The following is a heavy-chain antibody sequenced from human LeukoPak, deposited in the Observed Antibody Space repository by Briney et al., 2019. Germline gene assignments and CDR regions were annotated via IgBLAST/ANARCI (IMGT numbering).Heavy chain of an antibody. CDR3: ARVRPIVAPGGIFDY. CDR1: GYSISSGYY. D-gene: IGHD5-12*01. CDR2: NYQSGRT. Sequence: SETLSHTCAVSGYSISSGYYWGWVRQPPGKGLEWIGSNYQSGRTYNNPSLTSRVTISVDTSKNQFSLKLSSVTAADTAVYYCARVRPIVAPGGIFDYWGQGTLVTVSS. J-gene: IGHJ4*02. V-gene: IGHV4-38-2*01.